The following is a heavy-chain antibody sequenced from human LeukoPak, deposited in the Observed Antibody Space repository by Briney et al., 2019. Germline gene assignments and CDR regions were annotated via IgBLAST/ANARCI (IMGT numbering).Heavy chain of an antibody. V-gene: IGHV3-11*05. D-gene: IGHD1-14*01. CDR1: GFTFSDYY. CDR3: ARDIALTTGCMDV. CDR2: ITRSSTYT. Sequence: GGSLRLSCAASGFTFSDYYMTWIRQAPGKGLGWVSHITRSSTYTNYADSVKGRFTISRDNAKNSLYLQMNSLRAEDTAVYYCARDIALTTGCMDVWGQGTTVTVSS. J-gene: IGHJ6*02.